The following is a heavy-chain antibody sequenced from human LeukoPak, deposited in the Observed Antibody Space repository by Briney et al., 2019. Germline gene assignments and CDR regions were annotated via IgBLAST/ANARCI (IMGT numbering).Heavy chain of an antibody. D-gene: IGHD1-26*01. V-gene: IGHV3-21*01. CDR2: ISSSSSYI. CDR1: GFTFSSYS. J-gene: IGHJ4*02. Sequence: GGSLRLSCAASGFTFSSYSMNWVRQAPGKGLERVSSISSSSSYIYYADSVKGRFTISRDNAKNSLYLQMNSLRAEDTAVYYCARGLIIVGAKGYYYDYWGQGTLVTVSS. CDR3: ARGLIIVGAKGYYYDY.